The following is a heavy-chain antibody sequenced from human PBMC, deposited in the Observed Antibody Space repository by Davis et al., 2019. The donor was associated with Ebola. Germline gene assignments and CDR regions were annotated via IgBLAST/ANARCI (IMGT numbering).Heavy chain of an antibody. V-gene: IGHV3-23*01. CDR2: LGTSADT. CDR3: AKDNYAVTIMVGAFDI. D-gene: IGHD4-17*01. J-gene: IGHJ3*02. CDR1: GFVFRNYV. Sequence: GGSLRLSCAASGFVFRNYVMSWVRQAPGKGLEWVSTLGTSADTYYADSVKGRFTISRDNSKNTVYLQMHSLRVEDTAIYYCAKDNYAVTIMVGAFDIWGQGTVVTVSS.